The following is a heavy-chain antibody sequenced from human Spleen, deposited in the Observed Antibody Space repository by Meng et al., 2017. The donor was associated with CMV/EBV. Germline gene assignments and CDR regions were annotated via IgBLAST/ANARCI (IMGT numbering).Heavy chain of an antibody. D-gene: IGHD4-23*01. CDR3: AGHLTRWQVGGLDD. V-gene: IGHV4-34*01. CDR2: INHSGST. J-gene: IGHJ4*02. CDR1: GGSFSGYY. Sequence: SETLSLTCAVYGGSFSGYYWSWIRQPPGKGLEWIGEINHSGSTNYHPSLKSGVTITVDTSKNQFSLKLSSVTAADTAVYYCAGHLTRWQVGGLDDWGQGTLVTVSS.